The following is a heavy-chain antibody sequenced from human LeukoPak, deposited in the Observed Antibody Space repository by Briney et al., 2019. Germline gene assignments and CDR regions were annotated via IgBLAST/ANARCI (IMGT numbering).Heavy chain of an antibody. CDR1: GFTVSSSY. D-gene: IGHD6-13*01. J-gene: IGHJ4*02. Sequence: GVSLRLSCAASGFTVSSSYMNWVRQAPGKGLEWVSLIFSGGGTYYADSVKGRFTISRDNSKNTLYLQMNSLRAEDTAVYYCGVYSSSWHDYWGQGTQVTVSS. CDR3: GVYSSSWHDY. CDR2: IFSGGGT. V-gene: IGHV3-53*01.